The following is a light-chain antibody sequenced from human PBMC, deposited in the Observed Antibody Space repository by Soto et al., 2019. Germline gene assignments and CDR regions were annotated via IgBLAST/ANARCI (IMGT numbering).Light chain of an antibody. Sequence: EIVLTQSPGTLSLSPGERATLSCRASQSVNNNYLAWYQQKPGQPPRLLIYGASSRAIGIPDRFSGGASGTDFTLTISRLEPEDFAVYYWQQYGTSYTFGPGTKVDIK. V-gene: IGKV3-20*01. CDR3: QQYGTSYT. CDR2: GAS. CDR1: QSVNNNY. J-gene: IGKJ3*01.